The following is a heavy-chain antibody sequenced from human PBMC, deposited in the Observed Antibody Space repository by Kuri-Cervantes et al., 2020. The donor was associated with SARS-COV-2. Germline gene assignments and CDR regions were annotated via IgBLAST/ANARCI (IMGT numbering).Heavy chain of an antibody. Sequence: GGSLRLSCAASGFTFSSYAMHWVRQAPGKGLEWVAVISYDGSNKYYADSVKGRFTISRDNSKNTLYLQMNSLRAEDTAVYYCARDFGYLNSNGYDWGQGNLVTVSS. CDR2: ISYDGSNK. CDR1: GFTFSSYA. CDR3: ARDFGYLNSNGYD. D-gene: IGHD5-18*01. J-gene: IGHJ4*02. V-gene: IGHV3-30-3*01.